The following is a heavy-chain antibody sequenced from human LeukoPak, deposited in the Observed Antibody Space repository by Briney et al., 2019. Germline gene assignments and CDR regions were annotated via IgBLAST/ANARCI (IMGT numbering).Heavy chain of an antibody. V-gene: IGHV3-53*01. CDR1: GFSFSNNY. CDR3: ARDPPGIAASGTYY. CDR2: IYSRGGT. D-gene: IGHD6-13*01. Sequence: GGSLRLSCAVSGFSFSNNYMNWVRQAPGKGLEWVSLIYSRGGTSYADSVKGRSTISRDSSKNTLILQMNSLRVEDTAVYYCARDPPGIAASGTYYWGQGTLVTVSS. J-gene: IGHJ4*02.